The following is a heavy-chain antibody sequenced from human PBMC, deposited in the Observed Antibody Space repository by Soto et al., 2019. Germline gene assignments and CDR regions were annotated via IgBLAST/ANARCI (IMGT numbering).Heavy chain of an antibody. CDR2: IWYDGSNK. CDR1: GFTFSSYG. CDR3: ARDLDGYCSGGSCYSSWFDP. Sequence: PGGSLRLSCAASGFTFSSYGMHWVRQAPGKGLEWVAVIWYDGSNKYYADSVKGRFTISRDNSKNTLYLQMNSLRAEDTAVYYCARDLDGYCSGGSCYSSWFDPWGQGTLVTVSS. D-gene: IGHD2-15*01. V-gene: IGHV3-33*01. J-gene: IGHJ5*02.